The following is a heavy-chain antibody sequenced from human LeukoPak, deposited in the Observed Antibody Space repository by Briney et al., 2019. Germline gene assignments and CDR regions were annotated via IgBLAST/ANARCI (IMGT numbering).Heavy chain of an antibody. J-gene: IGHJ3*02. Sequence: GGTLRLSCAVSGFTFSSYAMSWVRQAPGKGLEWVSAISSSGSSTYYADSVKGRFTISRHNSKNTLYLQMNSLRAEDTAVYYCAKDQGVLLWFGELLDDAFDIWGQGTMVTVSS. D-gene: IGHD3-10*01. V-gene: IGHV3-23*01. CDR3: AKDQGVLLWFGELLDDAFDI. CDR1: GFTFSSYA. CDR2: ISSSGSST.